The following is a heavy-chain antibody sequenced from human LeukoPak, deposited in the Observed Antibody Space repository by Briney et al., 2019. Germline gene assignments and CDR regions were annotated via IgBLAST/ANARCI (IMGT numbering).Heavy chain of an antibody. V-gene: IGHV3-30*02. J-gene: IGHJ4*02. CDR2: IQYDGSKK. CDR3: ARDLLGYCSSTSCYLFDY. CDR1: GFTFSSNG. Sequence: PGGSLRLSCVASGFTFSSNGMHWVRQAPGKGLEWVTFIQYDGSKKYYADSVKGRFTISRDNSKNTLYLEMNSLRAEDTAVYYCARDLLGYCSSTSCYLFDYWGQGTLVTVSS. D-gene: IGHD2-2*01.